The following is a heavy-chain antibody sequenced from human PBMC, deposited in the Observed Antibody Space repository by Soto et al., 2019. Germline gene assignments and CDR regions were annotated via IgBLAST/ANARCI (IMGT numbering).Heavy chain of an antibody. V-gene: IGHV3-48*02. J-gene: IGHJ6*02. CDR2: ISNSSGTI. CDR1: EFTRSSYS. Sequence: EAQLVESGGGLVQPGGSLRLSCAASEFTRSSYSMNWVRQAPGKGLEWLSFISNSSGTIYYADSVKGRFTISRENARKSLYLPMNRLRDEDTAVYYCARGIGSGPNYGMDVWGQGTTVTVSS. CDR3: ARGIGSGPNYGMDV. D-gene: IGHD3-10*01.